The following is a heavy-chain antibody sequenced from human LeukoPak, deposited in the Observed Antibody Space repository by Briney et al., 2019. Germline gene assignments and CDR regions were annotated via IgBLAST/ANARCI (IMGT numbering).Heavy chain of an antibody. CDR3: ARLGGRPPYIDY. J-gene: IGHJ4*02. D-gene: IGHD3-16*01. Sequence: VGSLRLSCAASGFSFSGPAIHWVRQASGKGLEWVGHIRRKGNDYATAYTASVKGRFTISRDDSKNTAFLQMDSLKTEDTAVYFCARLGGRPPYIDYWGQGSLVTVSS. CDR2: IRRKGNDYAT. V-gene: IGHV3-73*01. CDR1: GFSFSGPA.